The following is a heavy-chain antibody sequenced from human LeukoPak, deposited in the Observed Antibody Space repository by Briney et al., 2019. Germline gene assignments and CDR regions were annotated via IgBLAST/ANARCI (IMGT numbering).Heavy chain of an antibody. Sequence: GGSLRLSCAASGFVFSGYSINWVRQAPGKGLEWVSAISESGSGTYYADSVKGRFTISRDNSKDTLSLQMNSLRAEDTAVYYCAKDIAQGYTFGSIEQDYWGQGTLVTVPS. D-gene: IGHD5-18*01. CDR3: AKDIAQGYTFGSIEQDY. J-gene: IGHJ4*02. CDR2: ISESGSGT. V-gene: IGHV3-23*01. CDR1: GFVFSGYS.